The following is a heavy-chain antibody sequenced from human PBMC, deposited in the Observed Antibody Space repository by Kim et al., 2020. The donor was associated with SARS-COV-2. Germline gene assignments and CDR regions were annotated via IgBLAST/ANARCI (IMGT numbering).Heavy chain of an antibody. J-gene: IGHJ5*02. CDR3: AKDRHDYGDSGT. D-gene: IGHD4-17*01. Sequence: SVKVSCTASGGTYISYAISWVRQAPGQGLEWMGGITPFFGTTNYAQKFQGRLSITADESSSTVYMELTSLKSEDTAVYYCAKDRHDYGDSGTWGQGTLVTVST. CDR2: ITPFFGTT. V-gene: IGHV1-69*13. CDR1: GGTYISYA.